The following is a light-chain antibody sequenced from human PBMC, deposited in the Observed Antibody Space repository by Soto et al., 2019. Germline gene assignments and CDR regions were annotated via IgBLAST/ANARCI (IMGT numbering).Light chain of an antibody. CDR1: SSDVGGYNY. J-gene: IGLJ2*01. CDR2: DVS. CDR3: CSYAGSYTVV. Sequence: QSALTQPRSVSGSPGQSVAISCTGTSSDVGGYNYVSWYQQHPSKAPKLMIYDVSKRPSGVPDRFSGSKSGNTASLTISGLQGEDEADYYCCSYAGSYTVVFGGATKLAVL. V-gene: IGLV2-11*01.